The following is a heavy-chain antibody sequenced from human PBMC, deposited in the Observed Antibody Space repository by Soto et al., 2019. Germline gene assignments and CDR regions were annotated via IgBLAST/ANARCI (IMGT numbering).Heavy chain of an antibody. D-gene: IGHD2-2*01. CDR1: GFTFSSYA. Sequence: GGSLRLSCAGSGFTFSSYAMIWVRQAPGKGLEWVSSISASAGNTYYADSVKGRFTISRDNSKNTLYLQMNSLRADDTAVYYCAKGYRTYCSSTNCTFDPWGQGTLVTVSS. CDR3: AKGYRTYCSSTNCTFDP. J-gene: IGHJ5*02. V-gene: IGHV3-23*01. CDR2: ISASAGNT.